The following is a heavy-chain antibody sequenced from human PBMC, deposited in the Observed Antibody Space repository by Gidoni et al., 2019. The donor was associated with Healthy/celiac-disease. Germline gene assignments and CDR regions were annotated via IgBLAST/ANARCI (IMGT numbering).Heavy chain of an antibody. D-gene: IGHD5-18*01. Sequence: QVQLQQWGAGLLKPSETLSLTCAVYGGSFSGYYWSWIRQPPGKGLEWIGEINHSGSTNYNPSLKSRVTISVDTSKNQFSLKLSSVTAADTAVYYCARGLLGLRDGYSPELYFDYWGQGTLVTVSS. CDR1: GGSFSGYY. V-gene: IGHV4-34*01. CDR2: INHSGST. J-gene: IGHJ4*02. CDR3: ARGLLGLRDGYSPELYFDY.